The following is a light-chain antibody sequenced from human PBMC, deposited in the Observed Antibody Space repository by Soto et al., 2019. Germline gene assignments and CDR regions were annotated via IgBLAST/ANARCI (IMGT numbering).Light chain of an antibody. Sequence: DIVMTQSPDSLAVSLGERATINCKSSQRVLYSSNNKNYLAWYQRKPGQPPKLLIYWASTRESGVPDRFSGSGSGTDFTLTISRLQDEDVALCHCQQYYTTRALTFGGGTKVEIK. CDR1: QRVLYSSNNKNY. J-gene: IGKJ4*01. CDR2: WAS. V-gene: IGKV4-1*01. CDR3: QQYYTTRALT.